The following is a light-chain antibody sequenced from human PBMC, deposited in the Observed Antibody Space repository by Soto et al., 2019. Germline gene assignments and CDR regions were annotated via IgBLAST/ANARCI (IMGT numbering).Light chain of an antibody. V-gene: IGLV2-8*01. CDR1: SSDVGGYNY. Sequence: QSALTQPPSASGSPGQSVTISCTGTSSDVGGYNYVSWYQQYPGKAPKLMIYEVLKRPSGVPDRFSGSRSGNTASLTVSGLQAEDEADYYCSSKAGRNVVVFGGGTKLTVL. CDR2: EVL. J-gene: IGLJ2*01. CDR3: SSKAGRNVVV.